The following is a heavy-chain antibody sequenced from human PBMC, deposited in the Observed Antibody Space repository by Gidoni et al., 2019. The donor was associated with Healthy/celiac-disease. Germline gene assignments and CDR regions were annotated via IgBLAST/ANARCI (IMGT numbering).Heavy chain of an antibody. CDR1: GFTFSNAW. J-gene: IGHJ4*02. V-gene: IGHV3-15*01. Sequence: EVQLVESGGGLVKPGGSLRLSCAASGFTFSNAWMSWVRQAPGKGLEWVGRIKSKTDGGTTDYAAPVKGRFTISRDDSKNTLYLQMNSLKTEDTAVYYCTTGPGYSSGWYNYWGQGTLVTVSS. D-gene: IGHD6-19*01. CDR3: TTGPGYSSGWYNY. CDR2: IKSKTDGGTT.